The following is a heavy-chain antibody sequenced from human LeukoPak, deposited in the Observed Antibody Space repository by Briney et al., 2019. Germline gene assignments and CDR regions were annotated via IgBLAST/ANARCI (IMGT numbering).Heavy chain of an antibody. D-gene: IGHD6-6*01. Sequence: PGGSLRLSCAASGFTFSNAWMTWVRQAPDKGLEWLGRIKSKTDGGAADYAAPVKGRFTISRDDSTNTLLLQMNSLQTEDTAVYYCATGTSSSGYWGQGTLVTVSS. CDR3: ATGTSSSGY. V-gene: IGHV3-15*05. CDR2: IKSKTDGGAA. CDR1: GFTFSNAW. J-gene: IGHJ4*02.